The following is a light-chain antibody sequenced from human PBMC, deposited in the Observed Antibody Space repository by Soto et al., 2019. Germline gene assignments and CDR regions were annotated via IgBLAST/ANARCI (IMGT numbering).Light chain of an antibody. CDR2: AAS. Sequence: DLQLTQSPSFLSASVGDRVTITCRASQGISSYLAWYQQKPGKAPKLLIYAASTLQSGVPSRFSGRGSGTEFTLTISSLQPEDFATYYCQQLYSYPRTFGQGTKVEIK. J-gene: IGKJ1*01. V-gene: IGKV1-9*01. CDR3: QQLYSYPRT. CDR1: QGISSY.